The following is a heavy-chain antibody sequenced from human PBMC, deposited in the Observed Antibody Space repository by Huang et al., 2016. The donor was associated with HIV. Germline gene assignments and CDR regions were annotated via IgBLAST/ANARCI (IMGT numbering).Heavy chain of an antibody. CDR2: IRQDESEK. CDR1: GFTFSAAW. V-gene: IGHV3-7*01. J-gene: IGHJ4*02. CDR3: ATGLGSFDY. Sequence: EVQLVESGGGLVQPGGSLRLSCAASGFTFSAAWMSWVRQARGKGLEWVANIRQDESEKYYVDSVKGRFTISRDNAKNSLYLQMNSLRAEDTAVYYCATGLGSFDYWGQGSLVTVSS. D-gene: IGHD7-27*01.